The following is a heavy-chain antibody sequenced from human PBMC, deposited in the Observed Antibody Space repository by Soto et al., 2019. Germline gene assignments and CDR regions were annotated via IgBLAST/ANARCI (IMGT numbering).Heavy chain of an antibody. J-gene: IGHJ3*01. D-gene: IGHD2-8*01. CDR2: IGIVGDT. CDR1: GLTVSGKKY. V-gene: IGHV3-13*01. CDR3: ARAIYSTSAFDL. Sequence: WGSLRLSCVASGLTVSGKKYMHWVRQPKGKGLEWVSTIGIVGDTYFPGSVKGRFTISRESAKNSLHLQMDNLRAGDTAVYYCARAIYSTSAFDLWGQGTMVTVSS.